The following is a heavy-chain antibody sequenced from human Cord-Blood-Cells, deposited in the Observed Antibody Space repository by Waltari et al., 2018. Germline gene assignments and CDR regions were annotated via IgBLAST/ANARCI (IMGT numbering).Heavy chain of an antibody. Sequence: QVQLQESGPGLVKPSETLFLTCTVSGYSISRGYYWGWIRQPPGKGVEWFGSIYHRGSTNYNPALKSRVTISVDTSKTQFSLKPSSVTAANTAVYYGARGRVYDVVVVPAAKGAFDIWGQGTMVTVSS. V-gene: IGHV4-38-2*02. CDR1: GYSISRGYY. D-gene: IGHD2-2*01. CDR2: IYHRGST. J-gene: IGHJ3*02. CDR3: ARGRVYDVVVVPAAKGAFDI.